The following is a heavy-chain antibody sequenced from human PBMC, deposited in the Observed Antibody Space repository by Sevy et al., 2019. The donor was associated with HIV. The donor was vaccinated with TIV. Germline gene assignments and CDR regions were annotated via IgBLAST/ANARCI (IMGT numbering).Heavy chain of an antibody. CDR1: IFSISSGYY. CDR2: IYHGGST. V-gene: IGHV4-38-2*01. Sequence: SETLSLTCAVSIFSISSGYYWGWIRQPPGKGLEWIGNIYHGGSTYYNPSLKSRVTISMDTSKNHFSLRLSSVTAADTAVYYCARASGGDRLDYYGMDVWGQGTTVTVSS. D-gene: IGHD2-21*02. CDR3: ARASGGDRLDYYGMDV. J-gene: IGHJ6*02.